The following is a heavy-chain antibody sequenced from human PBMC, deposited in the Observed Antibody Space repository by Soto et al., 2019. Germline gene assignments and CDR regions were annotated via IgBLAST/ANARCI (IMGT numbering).Heavy chain of an antibody. V-gene: IGHV3-9*01. D-gene: IGHD6-13*01. J-gene: IGHJ4*02. CDR3: AKDRGYSSSWFDY. CDR1: GFTFDDYA. CDR2: ISWNSGSI. Sequence: HPGGSQRLSCAASGFTFDDYAMHWVRQAPGKGLEWVSGISWNSGSIGYADSVKGRFTISRDNAKNSLYLQMNSLRAEDTALYYCAKDRGYSSSWFDYWGQGTLVTVSS.